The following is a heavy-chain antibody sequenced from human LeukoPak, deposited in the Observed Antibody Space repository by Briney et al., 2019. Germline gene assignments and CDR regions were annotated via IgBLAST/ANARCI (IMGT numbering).Heavy chain of an antibody. J-gene: IGHJ4*02. CDR2: ISAYNGNT. D-gene: IGHD3-16*02. V-gene: IGHV1-18*01. Sequence: GASVKVSCNASGYTFTSYGISWVRQAPGQGLEWMGWISAYNGNTNYAQKLQGRVTMTTDTSTSTAYMELRSLRSDDTAVYYCARAPWYVWGSYRLYYFDYWGQGTLVTVSS. CDR3: ARAPWYVWGSYRLYYFDY. CDR1: GYTFTSYG.